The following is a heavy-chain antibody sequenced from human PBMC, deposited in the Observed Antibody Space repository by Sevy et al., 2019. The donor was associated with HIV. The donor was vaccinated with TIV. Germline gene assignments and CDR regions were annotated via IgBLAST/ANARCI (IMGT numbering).Heavy chain of an antibody. CDR1: GFIFNNKG. D-gene: IGHD1-26*01. Sequence: GGALRLSCTVSGFIFNNKGMHWVRQAPGRGLEWVAAIFSDGTTKYYGDSVKGRFTISRDNSKNALFLQMNSLRVDDTALYYCARESGSYWYLDSWGQGTLVTVSS. CDR3: ARESGSYWYLDS. J-gene: IGHJ4*02. V-gene: IGHV3-30*12. CDR2: IFSDGTTK.